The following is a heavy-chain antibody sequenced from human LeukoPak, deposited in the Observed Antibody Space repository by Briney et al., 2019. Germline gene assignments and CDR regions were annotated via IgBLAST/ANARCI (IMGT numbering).Heavy chain of an antibody. CDR1: GFTFSNYA. J-gene: IGHJ4*02. CDR3: ANQNGYSISWHSL. V-gene: IGHV3-23*01. CDR2: ISSSGDNT. Sequence: PGGSLRLSCAASGFTFSNYAMSWVRQAPGKGLQWVSVISSSGDNTYYADSVKGRFTISRDNSKNTLYLQMNSLRAEDTAVYYCANQNGYSISWHSLWGQGTLVTVSS. D-gene: IGHD6-13*01.